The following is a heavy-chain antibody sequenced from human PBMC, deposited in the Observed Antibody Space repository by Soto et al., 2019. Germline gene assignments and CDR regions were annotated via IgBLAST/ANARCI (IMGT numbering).Heavy chain of an antibody. J-gene: IGHJ4*02. CDR3: ARLGYNWNDAHFDY. CDR1: GGSISSYY. V-gene: IGHV4-59*08. D-gene: IGHD1-20*01. Sequence: SETLSLTCTVSGGSISSYYWSWIRQPPGKGLEWIGYIYYSGSTNYNPSLKSRVTISVDTSKNQFSLKLSSVTAADTAVYYCARLGYNWNDAHFDYWGQGTLVTVSS. CDR2: IYYSGST.